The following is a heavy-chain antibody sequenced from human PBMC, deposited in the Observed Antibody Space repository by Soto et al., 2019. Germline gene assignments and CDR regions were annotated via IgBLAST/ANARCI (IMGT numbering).Heavy chain of an antibody. D-gene: IGHD6-13*01. V-gene: IGHV1-2*04. CDR1: GYTFTGYY. J-gene: IGHJ6*02. Sequence: ASVKVSCKASGYTFTGYYMHWVRQAPGQGLEWMGWINPNSGGTNYAQKFQGWVTMTRDTSISTAYMGLSRLRSDDTAVYYCAREDFSSSWYPSYGMDVWGQGTTVTVSS. CDR3: AREDFSSSWYPSYGMDV. CDR2: INPNSGGT.